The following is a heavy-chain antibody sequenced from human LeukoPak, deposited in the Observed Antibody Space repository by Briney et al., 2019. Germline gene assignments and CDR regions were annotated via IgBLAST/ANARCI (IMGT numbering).Heavy chain of an antibody. J-gene: IGHJ5*02. CDR3: AREKVAAGTGWFDP. CDR1: GFTFSSYS. D-gene: IGHD6-13*01. V-gene: IGHV3-21*01. CDR2: ISSSSSFI. Sequence: GGSLRLSCAASGFTFSSYSMNWVRQAPGKGLEWLSSISSSSSFIYYADSVKGRFTISRENAKNSLYLQMNSMRAEDTAVYYCAREKVAAGTGWFDPWGEGTVVTVSS.